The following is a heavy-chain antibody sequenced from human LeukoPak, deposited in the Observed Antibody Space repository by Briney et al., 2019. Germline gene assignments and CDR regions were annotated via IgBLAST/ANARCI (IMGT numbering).Heavy chain of an antibody. V-gene: IGHV4-61*01. CDR3: ARGTYGGNPHDAFDI. CDR2: IYYSGST. CDR1: GGSVNSGSYY. J-gene: IGHJ3*02. Sequence: SETLSLTCTVSGGSVNSGSYYWSWIRQPPGKGLEWIGYIYYSGSTNYNPSLKSRVTISVDTSKNQFSLKLSSVTAADTAVYYCARGTYGGNPHDAFDIWGQGTMVTVSS. D-gene: IGHD4-23*01.